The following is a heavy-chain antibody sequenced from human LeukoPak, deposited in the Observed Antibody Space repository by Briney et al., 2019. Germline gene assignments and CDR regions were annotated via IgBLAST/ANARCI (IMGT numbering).Heavy chain of an antibody. J-gene: IGHJ4*02. CDR3: AKEGYSHTSNYFDN. CDR2: ISGDGVST. Sequence: GGSLRLSCAASGFMFDDSAMHWVRQAPGKGLEWVSLISGDGVSTFYADSVKGRFTISRDNSKNSLSLQMDSLTTEDTALYHCAKEGYSHTSNYFDNWGQGILVTVSS. D-gene: IGHD2-15*01. V-gene: IGHV3-43*02. CDR1: GFMFDDSA.